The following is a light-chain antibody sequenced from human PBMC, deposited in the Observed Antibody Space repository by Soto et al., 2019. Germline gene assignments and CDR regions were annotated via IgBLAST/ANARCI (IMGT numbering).Light chain of an antibody. CDR1: ESIRIH. J-gene: IGKJ5*01. CDR2: AAS. Sequence: DIQMTQSPSSLSASIGARVTIICRASESIRIHLNWYQQKPGKAPRLLIYAASRLQSGVPSRFSGTGSGTDFTLTISSLQPEDFAIYYCQQTFGKPLVTFGQGTRLEIK. CDR3: QQTFGKPLVT. V-gene: IGKV1-39*01.